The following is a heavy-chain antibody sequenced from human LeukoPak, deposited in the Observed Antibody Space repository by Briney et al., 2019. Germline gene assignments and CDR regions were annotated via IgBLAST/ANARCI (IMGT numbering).Heavy chain of an antibody. CDR1: GGSISSSSYY. J-gene: IGHJ5*02. CDR2: IYYSGST. D-gene: IGHD6-13*01. CDR3: ASNGAAAGTGWFDP. V-gene: IGHV4-39*07. Sequence: PSETLSLTCTVSGGSISSSSYYWGWIRQPPGKGLEWIGSIYYSGSTYYNPSLKSRVTISVDTSKNQFSLKLSSVTAADTAVHYCASNGAAAGTGWFDPWGQGTLVTVSS.